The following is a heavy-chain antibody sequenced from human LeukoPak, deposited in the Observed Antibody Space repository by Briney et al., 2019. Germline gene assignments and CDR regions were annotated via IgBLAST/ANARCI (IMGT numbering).Heavy chain of an antibody. J-gene: IGHJ5*02. D-gene: IGHD4-11*01. Sequence: SETLSLTCTVSGGSISNYYWNWIRQPPGKGLEWIGYIYYSGSTNYNPSLKSRVTFSLDTSKKQFSLKLSSVTAADTAVYYCAREVTTVTTSQRVSYWFDPWGQGTLVTVSS. CDR1: GGSISNYY. CDR2: IYYSGST. V-gene: IGHV4-59*01. CDR3: AREVTTVTTSQRVSYWFDP.